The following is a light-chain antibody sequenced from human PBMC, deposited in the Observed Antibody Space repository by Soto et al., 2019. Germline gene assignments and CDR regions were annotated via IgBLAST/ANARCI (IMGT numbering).Light chain of an antibody. CDR2: GAA. Sequence: VLTQSPGTLSLSPGERGTLSCRASQNLGTLYLAWFQQKSGQAPRLLIYGAATRATGIPARFSGSGSGTEFTLTISSLQSEDFAVYYCQQYNNWPSGTFGQGTKVDIK. CDR1: QNLGTLY. J-gene: IGKJ1*01. V-gene: IGKV3-15*01. CDR3: QQYNNWPSGT.